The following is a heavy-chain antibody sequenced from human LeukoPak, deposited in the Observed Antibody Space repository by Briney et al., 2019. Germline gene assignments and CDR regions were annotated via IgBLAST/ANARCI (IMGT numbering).Heavy chain of an antibody. J-gene: IGHJ5*02. CDR2: IYYSGST. CDR3: AKAGNSPHFTYQLLFSGDWFDP. V-gene: IGHV4-59*01. CDR1: GGSISSYY. D-gene: IGHD2-2*01. Sequence: TPSETLSLTCTVSGGSISSYYWSWIRQPPGKGLEWIGYIYYSGSTNYNPSLKSRVTISVDTSKNQFSLKLSSVTAADTAVYYCAKAGNSPHFTYQLLFSGDWFDPWGQGTLVTVSS.